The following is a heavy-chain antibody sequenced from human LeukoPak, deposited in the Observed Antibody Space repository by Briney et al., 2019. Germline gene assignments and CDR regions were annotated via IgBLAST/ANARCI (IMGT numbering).Heavy chain of an antibody. CDR3: ARDRGYQMVDP. J-gene: IGHJ5*02. CDR2: INGDGSST. Sequence: GGSLRLFCAASGFTFSPYWMHWVRQAPGKGLVWVSRINGDGSSTDYADSVKGRFTISRDNAKNTLYLQMNSLTAEDTAVYYCARDRGYQMVDPWGQGTLVTVSS. CDR1: GFTFSPYW. V-gene: IGHV3-74*01. D-gene: IGHD5-12*01.